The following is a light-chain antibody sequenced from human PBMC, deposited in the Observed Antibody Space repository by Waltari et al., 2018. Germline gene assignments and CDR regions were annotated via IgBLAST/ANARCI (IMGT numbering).Light chain of an antibody. CDR3: QQYNSYPWT. Sequence: DIQMTQSPSTLSASVGDRVTITCRASQSISYWLAWYQQKPGKAPKLRIYKASSLESGVPSRFGGSGSGTEFTLTISSLQPDDFATYHCQQYNSYPWTFGQGTKVEIK. CDR2: KAS. V-gene: IGKV1-5*03. CDR1: QSISYW. J-gene: IGKJ1*01.